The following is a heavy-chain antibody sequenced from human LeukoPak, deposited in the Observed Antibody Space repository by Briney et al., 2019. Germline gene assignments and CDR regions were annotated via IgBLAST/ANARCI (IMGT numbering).Heavy chain of an antibody. V-gene: IGHV4-61*02. D-gene: IGHD2-2*01. Sequence: SQTLSLTCTVSGGSISSGSYYWSWIRQPAGKGLEWIGRIYTSGSTNYNPSLKSRVTISVDTSKNQFSLKLSSVTAADTAVYYCARALGEYQLPSKGELSPPVNWFDPWGQGTLVTVSS. J-gene: IGHJ5*02. CDR2: IYTSGST. CDR1: GGSISSGSYY. CDR3: ARALGEYQLPSKGELSPPVNWFDP.